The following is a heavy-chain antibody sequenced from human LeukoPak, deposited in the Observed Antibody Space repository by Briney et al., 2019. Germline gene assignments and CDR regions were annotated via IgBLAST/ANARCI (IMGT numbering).Heavy chain of an antibody. J-gene: IGHJ4*02. CDR2: IDSGGSNT. D-gene: IGHD6-25*01. CDR3: VREGGDY. CDR1: GLTFSDDW. Sequence: GGSLRLSCAAYGLTFSDDWMNWVRQAPGKGLVWVSRIDSGGSNTAYADSVKGRFTVSRDNGKKMVFLEMNSLRAEATAVYYCVREGGDYWGQGTLVAVSS. V-gene: IGHV3-74*01.